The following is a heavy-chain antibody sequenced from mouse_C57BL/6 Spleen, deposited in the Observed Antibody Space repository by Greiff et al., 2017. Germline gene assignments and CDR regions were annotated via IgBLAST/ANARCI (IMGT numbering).Heavy chain of an antibody. CDR1: GYTFTSYW. CDR2: IEPNSGGT. J-gene: IGHJ4*01. D-gene: IGHD2-4*01. V-gene: IGHV1-72*01. CDR3: ARGSGYDYDDAMDY. Sequence: VQLQQPGAELVKPGASVKLSCKASGYTFTSYWMHWVKQRPGRGLEWIGRIEPNSGGTKYNEKFKSKATLTVDKPSSTAYMQLSSLTSEDSAVYYCARGSGYDYDDAMDYWGQGTSVTVSS.